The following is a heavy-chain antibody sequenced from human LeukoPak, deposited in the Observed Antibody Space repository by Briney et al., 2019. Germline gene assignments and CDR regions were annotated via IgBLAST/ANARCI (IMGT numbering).Heavy chain of an antibody. D-gene: IGHD3-10*01. J-gene: IGHJ4*02. CDR3: ASQGEEHLRLSPFDY. V-gene: IGHV4-39*01. CDR2: IYYNGND. CDR1: GGSISSSGHY. Sequence: SETQSLTCTVSGGSISSSGHYWGWIRQPPGKGLEWIGSIYYNGNDYYNPSLKSRVTISVDTSKNQFSLKLSSVTAADTAVYYSASQGEEHLRLSPFDYWGQGSLVSVSS.